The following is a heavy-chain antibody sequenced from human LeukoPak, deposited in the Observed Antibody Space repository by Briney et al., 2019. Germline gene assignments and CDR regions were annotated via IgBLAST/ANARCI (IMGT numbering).Heavy chain of an antibody. V-gene: IGHV3-30*03. CDR3: ASGHDYGDYGIDY. Sequence: GGSLRLSCAASGFTFSSYGMHWVRQAPGKGLEWVAVISYDGSNKYYADSVKGRSTISRDNSKNTLYLQMNSLRAEDTAVYYCASGHDYGDYGIDYWGQGTLVTVSS. CDR2: ISYDGSNK. J-gene: IGHJ4*02. CDR1: GFTFSSYG. D-gene: IGHD4-17*01.